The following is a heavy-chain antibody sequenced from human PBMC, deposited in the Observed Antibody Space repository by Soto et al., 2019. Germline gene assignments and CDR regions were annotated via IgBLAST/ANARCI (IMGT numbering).Heavy chain of an antibody. D-gene: IGHD2-15*01. Sequence: SVKVSCKASGGTFISYAISWVRQAPGQRLEWMGGIIPIVGTANYAQKFQGRVTITADKSTSTAYMELSSLRSEDTAVYYCARVRGVSGCSCYDIWGQGTMVTVSS. J-gene: IGHJ3*02. CDR3: ARVRGVSGCSCYDI. V-gene: IGHV1-69*06. CDR2: IIPIVGTA. CDR1: GGTFISYA.